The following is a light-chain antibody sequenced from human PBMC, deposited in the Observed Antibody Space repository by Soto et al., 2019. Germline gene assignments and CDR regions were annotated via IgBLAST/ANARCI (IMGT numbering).Light chain of an antibody. Sequence: EIVLTQSPGTLSLSPGEKATLSCRASQSVSSSYLTWYQQKPGQAPRLLIYGASSRATGIPDRFSGSGSGTDFTLTISILEPEDFAVYDCQQYGSSGYTFGQGTKLEIK. CDR3: QQYGSSGYT. V-gene: IGKV3-20*01. J-gene: IGKJ2*01. CDR1: QSVSSSY. CDR2: GAS.